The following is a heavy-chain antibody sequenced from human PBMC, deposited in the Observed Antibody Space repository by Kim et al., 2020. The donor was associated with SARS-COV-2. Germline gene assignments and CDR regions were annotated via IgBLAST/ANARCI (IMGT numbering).Heavy chain of an antibody. CDR3: ARAGGSGSYGTFDY. Sequence: ADSVKGRFTISRDNAKNSLYLQVNSLRAEDTAVYYCARAGGSGSYGTFDYWGQGTLVTVSS. J-gene: IGHJ4*02. D-gene: IGHD3-10*01. V-gene: IGHV3-11*01.